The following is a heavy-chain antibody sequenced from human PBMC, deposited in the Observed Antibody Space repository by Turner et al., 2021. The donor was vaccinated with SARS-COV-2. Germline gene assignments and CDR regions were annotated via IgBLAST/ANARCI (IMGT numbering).Heavy chain of an antibody. CDR2: IIPILGTA. CDR3: ARGATMVRGVIENLYYYYYGMDV. Sequence: QVQLVQSGAEVKKPGSSVKVSYKASGGTFSSYAISWVRQAPGQGLEWMGGIIPILGTANYAQKFQGRVTITADKSTSTAYMELSSLRSEDTAVYYCARGATMVRGVIENLYYYYYGMDVWGQGTTVTVSS. J-gene: IGHJ6*02. V-gene: IGHV1-69*10. CDR1: GGTFSSYA. D-gene: IGHD3-10*01.